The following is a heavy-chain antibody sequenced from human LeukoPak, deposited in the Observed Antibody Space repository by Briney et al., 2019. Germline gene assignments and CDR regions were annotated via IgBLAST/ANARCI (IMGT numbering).Heavy chain of an antibody. CDR2: IVVGSGNT. D-gene: IGHD1-1*01. CDR1: GFTFTSSA. CDR3: AAAGTGTTYYFDY. Sequence: GTSVKVSCRASGFTFTSSAMQWVRQARGQRLEWIGWIVVGSGNTNYAQKFQERVTITRDMSTSTAYMELSSLGSEDTAVYYCAAAGTGTTYYFDYWGQGTLVTVSS. J-gene: IGHJ4*02. V-gene: IGHV1-58*02.